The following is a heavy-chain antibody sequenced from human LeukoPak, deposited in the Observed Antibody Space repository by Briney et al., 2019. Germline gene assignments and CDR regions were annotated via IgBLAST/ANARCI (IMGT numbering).Heavy chain of an antibody. D-gene: IGHD3-22*01. V-gene: IGHV3-30*04. J-gene: IGHJ4*02. CDR3: VRGRADSSAYYWGPFDL. CDR2: ISQDGSNQ. CDR1: GLSFRDYA. Sequence: GKSLRLSCEASGLSFRDYAMHSVRQAPGRCLEWVAVISQDGSNQNYADSVEDRVTISRPNSKNSRFLQMFTLKTEETATFFCVRGRADSSAYYWGPFDLWGQGALVTVSA.